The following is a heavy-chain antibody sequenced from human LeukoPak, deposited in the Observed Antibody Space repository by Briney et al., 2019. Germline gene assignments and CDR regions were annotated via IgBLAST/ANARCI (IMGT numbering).Heavy chain of an antibody. V-gene: IGHV3-9*01. D-gene: IGHD2-2*01. CDR1: GFIFENYA. Sequence: GRSLRLSCAASGFIFENYAMHWVRQPPGKGLEWVSGISYNGGVVAYVDSVKGRFTISRDNAENSLYLQMTSLKAEDTAFYYCAKIAVPMPGRYHIDVWGKGTAVTVSS. J-gene: IGHJ6*03. CDR2: ISYNGGVV. CDR3: AKIAVPMPGRYHIDV.